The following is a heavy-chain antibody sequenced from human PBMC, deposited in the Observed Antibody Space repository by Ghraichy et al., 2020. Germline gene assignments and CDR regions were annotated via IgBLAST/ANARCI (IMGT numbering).Heavy chain of an antibody. V-gene: IGHV4-59*01. CDR1: GGSISSYY. CDR3: ARAEGKEGGYQLPLGHHPNWFDP. J-gene: IGHJ5*02. CDR2: IYYSGST. D-gene: IGHD2-2*01. Sequence: SEPLSLTCTVSGGSISSYYWSWIRQPPGKGLEWIGYIYYSGSTNYNPSLKSRVTISVDTSKNQFSLKLSSVTAADTAVYYCARAEGKEGGYQLPLGHHPNWFDPWGQGTLVTVSS.